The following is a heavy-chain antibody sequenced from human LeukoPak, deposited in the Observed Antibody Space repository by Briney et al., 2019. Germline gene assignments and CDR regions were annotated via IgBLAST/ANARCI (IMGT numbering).Heavy chain of an antibody. D-gene: IGHD1-26*01. J-gene: IGHJ4*02. CDR2: IYTSGST. CDR3: AREGGSYRLRD. Sequence: SETLSLTCTVSGGSISSGSYYWSWIRQPAGKGLEWIGRIYTSGSTNYNPSLKSRVTISVDTSKNQFSLKLSSVTAADTAVYYCAREGGSYRLRDWGQGTLVTVSS. CDR1: GGSISSGSYY. V-gene: IGHV4-61*02.